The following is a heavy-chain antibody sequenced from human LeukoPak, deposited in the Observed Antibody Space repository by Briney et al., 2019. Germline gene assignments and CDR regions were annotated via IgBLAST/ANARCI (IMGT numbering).Heavy chain of an antibody. Sequence: PGGSLRLSCAASGLTFSSYSMNWVRQAPGKGLEWVSYISSSSSTIYYADSVKGRFTISRDNAKNSLYLQMNSLRAEDTAVYYCARTAITMVRGAPNYFDYWGQGTLVTVSS. CDR1: GLTFSSYS. J-gene: IGHJ4*02. CDR3: ARTAITMVRGAPNYFDY. CDR2: ISSSSSTI. D-gene: IGHD3-10*01. V-gene: IGHV3-48*01.